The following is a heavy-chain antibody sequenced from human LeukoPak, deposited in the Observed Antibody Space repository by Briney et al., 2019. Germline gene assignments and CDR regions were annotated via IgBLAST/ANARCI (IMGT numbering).Heavy chain of an antibody. J-gene: IGHJ3*02. Sequence: GGSLRHSCAASGFTVSTNYMSWVRQAPGKGLEWVSVIYSDGRTYYADSVKGRFTISRDNSKNTLYLQMNSLRAEDTAVYYCAKEGSDAFDIWGQGTMVTVSS. CDR3: AKEGSDAFDI. CDR1: GFTVSTNY. CDR2: IYSDGRT. V-gene: IGHV3-53*05.